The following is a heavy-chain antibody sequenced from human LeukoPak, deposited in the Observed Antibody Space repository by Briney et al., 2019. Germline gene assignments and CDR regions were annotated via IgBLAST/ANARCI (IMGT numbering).Heavy chain of an antibody. CDR3: ARDANTGDAFDI. CDR1: GFTFSSYA. J-gene: IGHJ3*02. V-gene: IGHV3-23*01. D-gene: IGHD4/OR15-4a*01. CDR2: VSGSGGST. Sequence: GGALRLSCAASGFTFSSYAMSWVRPAPGKGLEGVSAVSGSGGSTYYADSVKGRFTISRDNSKNTLYLQMNSLRPEDTAVYYCARDANTGDAFDIWGQGTMVTVSS.